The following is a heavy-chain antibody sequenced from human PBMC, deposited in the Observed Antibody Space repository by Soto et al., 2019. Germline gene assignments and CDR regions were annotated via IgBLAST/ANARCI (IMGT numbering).Heavy chain of an antibody. CDR2: IIPIFGTA. Sequence: GASVKVSCKASGGTFSSYAISWVRQAPGQGLEWMGGIIPIFGTANYAQKFQGRVTITADESTSTAYMELSSLRSEDTAVYCCASRRDGYNWRDYWGQGTLVTVSS. D-gene: IGHD5-12*01. CDR1: GGTFSSYA. J-gene: IGHJ4*02. V-gene: IGHV1-69*13. CDR3: ASRRDGYNWRDY.